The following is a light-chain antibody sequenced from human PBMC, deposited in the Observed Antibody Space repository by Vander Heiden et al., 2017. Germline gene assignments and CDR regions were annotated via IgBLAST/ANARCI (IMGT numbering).Light chain of an antibody. CDR1: KLGDKY. V-gene: IGLV3-1*01. Sequence: SYELTQPPSESVSPGQTATISCSGDKLGDKYACWYQQKPGQSPVLVIYQDNKRPSGIPERFSGSNSGNTATLTISGTQAMDEADYYCQAWDSSTYVFGTGTKVT. CDR2: QDN. J-gene: IGLJ1*01. CDR3: QAWDSSTYV.